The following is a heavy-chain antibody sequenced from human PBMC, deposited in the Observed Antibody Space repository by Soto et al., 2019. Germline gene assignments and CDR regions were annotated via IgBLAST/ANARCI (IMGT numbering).Heavy chain of an antibody. CDR1: AGTFTSTA. CDR3: ASSAGLDHLLNYYGLNV. V-gene: IGHV1-69*01. D-gene: IGHD6-13*01. Sequence: QVLLVQSSAEVKKPGSSVKVSCKASAGTFTSTAFSWVRQAPGQGLEWMGGIIPVLGTPNYAQRFQARLTVTADASTTTVHMELSSLRADDTAVYYCASSAGLDHLLNYYGLNVWGQGTTGTV. J-gene: IGHJ6*02. CDR2: IIPVLGTP.